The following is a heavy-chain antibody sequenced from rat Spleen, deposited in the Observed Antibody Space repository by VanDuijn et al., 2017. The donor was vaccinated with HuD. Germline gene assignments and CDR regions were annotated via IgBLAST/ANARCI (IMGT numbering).Heavy chain of an antibody. CDR1: GFTFNNYW. CDR3: AVSGFGY. D-gene: IGHD4-4*01. J-gene: IGHJ2*01. CDR2: ITNTGGST. V-gene: IGHV5-31*01. Sequence: EVHLVESGGGLVQPGRSLKLSCVASGFTFNNYWMSWIRQAPGKGLEWVASITNTGGSTYYPDSVKGRFTISRDNAKNTVYLQMNSLRSDETATYYCAVSGFGYWGQGVMVTGSA.